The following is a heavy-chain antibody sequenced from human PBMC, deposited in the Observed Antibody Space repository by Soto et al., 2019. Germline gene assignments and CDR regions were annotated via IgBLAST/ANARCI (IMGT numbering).Heavy chain of an antibody. D-gene: IGHD3-22*01. Sequence: PGGSLRLSCAASGFTFDDYTMHWVRQAPGKGLEWVSFISSNGGSTYYADSVKGRFTISRDNTKNSLYLQMNSLRTEDTALYYCAKGIFDSSGPDYLGQGTLVTVSS. CDR2: ISSNGGST. J-gene: IGHJ4*02. CDR1: GFTFDDYT. CDR3: AKGIFDSSGPDY. V-gene: IGHV3-43*01.